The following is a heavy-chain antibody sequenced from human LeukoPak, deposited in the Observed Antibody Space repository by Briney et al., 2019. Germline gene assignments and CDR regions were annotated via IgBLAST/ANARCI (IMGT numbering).Heavy chain of an antibody. V-gene: IGHV3-48*03. CDR1: GFTVSSYE. Sequence: GGSLRLSCAASGFTVSSYEMNWVRQAPGKGLEWVSYISSSGSTIYYADSVKGRFTISRDNAKNSLYLQMNSLRAEDTAVYYCARDRGSGYYFYFDYWGQGTLVTVSS. CDR2: ISSSGSTI. CDR3: ARDRGSGYYFYFDY. J-gene: IGHJ4*02. D-gene: IGHD3-22*01.